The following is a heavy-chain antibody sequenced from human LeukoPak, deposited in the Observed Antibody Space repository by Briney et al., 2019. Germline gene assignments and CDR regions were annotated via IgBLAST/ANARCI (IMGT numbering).Heavy chain of an antibody. CDR3: ARSTSYGDYAPGY. Sequence: SETLSLTCAVYGGSFSGYYWSWIRQPPGKGLEWIGEINHSGSTNYNPSLKSRVTISVDTSKNQFSLKLSSVTAADTAVYYCARSTSYGDYAPGYWGQGTLVTVSS. V-gene: IGHV4-34*01. D-gene: IGHD4-17*01. CDR1: GGSFSGYY. J-gene: IGHJ4*02. CDR2: INHSGST.